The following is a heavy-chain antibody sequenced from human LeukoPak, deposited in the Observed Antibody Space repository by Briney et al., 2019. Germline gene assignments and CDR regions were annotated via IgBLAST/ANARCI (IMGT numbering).Heavy chain of an antibody. J-gene: IGHJ4*02. CDR3: ARDPSYGSGSY. V-gene: IGHV3-21*01. CDR1: GITFSSYS. Sequence: GGSLRLSCAASGITFSSYSMNWVRQAPGKGLEWVSSISSSSSYIYYADSVKGRFTISRDNAKNSLYLQMNSPRAEDTAVYYCARDPSYGSGSYWGQGTLVTVSS. CDR2: ISSSSSYI. D-gene: IGHD6-19*01.